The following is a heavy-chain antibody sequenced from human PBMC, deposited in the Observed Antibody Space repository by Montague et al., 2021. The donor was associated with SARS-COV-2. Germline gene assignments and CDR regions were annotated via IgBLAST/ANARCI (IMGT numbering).Heavy chain of an antibody. CDR2: IYYSGST. D-gene: IGHD3-22*01. CDR3: AREVRYYCDSSGPGAFDI. Sequence: SETLSLTCTVSGGSISSYYWSWIRQPPGKGLEWIGHIYYSGSTNYNPSLKSRVTISVDTSKNQFSLKLSSVTAADTAVYYCAREVRYYCDSSGPGAFDIWGQGTMVTVSS. CDR1: GGSISSYY. V-gene: IGHV4-59*01. J-gene: IGHJ3*02.